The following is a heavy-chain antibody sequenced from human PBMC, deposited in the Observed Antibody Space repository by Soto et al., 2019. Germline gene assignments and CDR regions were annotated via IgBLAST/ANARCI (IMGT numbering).Heavy chain of an antibody. CDR2: IHSRDSDT. V-gene: IGHV5-51*01. J-gene: IGHJ4*02. CDR3: ARATYNHDDGDFDF. Sequence: GESLKISCQTSGFRFTNFWIGWVRQRPGKGLEWMGIIHSRDSDTKYSPSFQGQVTISVDTSITTAYLQCNSLKASETAIYYCARATYNHDDGDFDFWGQGTLVT. CDR1: GFRFTNFW. D-gene: IGHD1-1*01.